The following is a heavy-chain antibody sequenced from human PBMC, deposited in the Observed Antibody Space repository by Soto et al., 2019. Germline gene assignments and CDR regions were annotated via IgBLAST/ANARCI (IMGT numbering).Heavy chain of an antibody. CDR3: AKGGVVTATEYYYYGMDV. Sequence: EVQLLESGGGLVQPGGSLRLSCAASGFTFSSYAMSWVRQAPGKGLEWVSAISGSGGCTYYADSVKGRFTISRDNSKNTLYLQMNSLRAEDTAVYYCAKGGVVTATEYYYYGMDVWGQGTTVTVSS. D-gene: IGHD2-21*02. V-gene: IGHV3-23*01. J-gene: IGHJ6*02. CDR2: ISGSGGCT. CDR1: GFTFSSYA.